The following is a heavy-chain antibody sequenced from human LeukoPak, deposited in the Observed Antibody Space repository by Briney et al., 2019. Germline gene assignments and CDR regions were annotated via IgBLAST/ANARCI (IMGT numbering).Heavy chain of an antibody. CDR3: ARDCIAARGWYNWFDP. D-gene: IGHD6-6*01. CDR1: GYTFTSYY. Sequence: ASVKVSCKASGYTFTSYYMHWVRQAPGQGLEWMGIINPSGGSTSYAQKFQGRVTMTRDTSTSTVYMGLSSLRSEDTAVYYCARDCIAARGWYNWFDPWGQGTLVTVSS. J-gene: IGHJ5*02. V-gene: IGHV1-46*01. CDR2: INPSGGST.